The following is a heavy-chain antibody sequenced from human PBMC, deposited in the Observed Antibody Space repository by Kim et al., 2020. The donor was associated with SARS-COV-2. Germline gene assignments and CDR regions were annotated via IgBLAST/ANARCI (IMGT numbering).Heavy chain of an antibody. D-gene: IGHD3-10*01. CDR3: ARVGTYGQFDY. V-gene: IGHV3-48*02. CDR1: GFTFSDSA. CDR2: ITSKSSTT. Sequence: GGSLRLSCAASGFTFSDSAMTWVRQSSGKGLEWISYITSKSSTTDYADSVRGRFTISRDNAKNSLYLQMNSLKDEDTAVYYCARVGTYGQFDYWGQGTPV. J-gene: IGHJ4*02.